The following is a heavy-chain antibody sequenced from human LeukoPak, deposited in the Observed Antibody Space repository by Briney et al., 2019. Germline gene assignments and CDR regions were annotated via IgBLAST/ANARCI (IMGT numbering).Heavy chain of an antibody. D-gene: IGHD6-13*01. CDR3: ARELKQQLVNSLDY. CDR2: IRYNGRTT. CDR1: GFTFSSSG. V-gene: IGHV3-30*02. J-gene: IGHJ4*02. Sequence: HPGGSLRLSCVASGFTFSSSGMHWVRQAPGKGLEGVAFIRYNGRTTYYADSVKGRFTISRDNAKNSLYLQMNSLRAEDTAVYYCARELKQQLVNSLDYWGQGTLVTVSS.